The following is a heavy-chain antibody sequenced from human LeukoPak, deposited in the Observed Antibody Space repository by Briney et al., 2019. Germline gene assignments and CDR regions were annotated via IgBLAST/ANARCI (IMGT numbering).Heavy chain of an antibody. CDR2: IYHSGST. Sequence: SETLSLTCTVSGYSISSGYYWGWIRQPPGKGLEWIGSIYHSGSTYYNPSLKSQVTISVDTSKNQFSLKLSSVTAADTAVYYCASNYYDSSGYSRPYYYGMDVWGQGTTVTVSS. J-gene: IGHJ6*02. CDR3: ASNYYDSSGYSRPYYYGMDV. V-gene: IGHV4-38-2*02. CDR1: GYSISSGYY. D-gene: IGHD3-22*01.